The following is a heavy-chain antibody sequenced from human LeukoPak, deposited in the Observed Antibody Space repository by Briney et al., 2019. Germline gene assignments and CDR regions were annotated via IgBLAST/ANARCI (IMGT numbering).Heavy chain of an antibody. V-gene: IGHV3-15*01. CDR2: IKSKTDGGTT. CDR1: GFTFSNAW. J-gene: IGHJ4*02. CDR3: TTDYPKPPFDY. Sequence: GGSLRLSGAASGFTFSNAWMSWDRQAPGKGLEWVGRIKSKTDGGTTDYAAPVKGRFTISRDDSKNTLYLQMNSLKTEDTAVYYCTTDYPKPPFDYWGQGTLVTVSS.